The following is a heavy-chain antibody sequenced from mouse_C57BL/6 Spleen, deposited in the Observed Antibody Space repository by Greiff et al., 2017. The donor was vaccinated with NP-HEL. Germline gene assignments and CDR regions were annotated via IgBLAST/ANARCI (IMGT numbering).Heavy chain of an antibody. CDR1: GYTFTSYW. V-gene: IGHV1-52*01. D-gene: IGHD2-4*01. CDR3: ARWIYDYDSYAMDY. Sequence: VQLQQPGAELVRPGSSVKLSCKASGYTFTSYWMHWVKQRPIQGLEWIGNIYPSDSETHYNQKFKDKATLTVDKSSSTAYMQLSSLTSEDSAVYYCARWIYDYDSYAMDYWGQGTSVTVSS. J-gene: IGHJ4*01. CDR2: IYPSDSET.